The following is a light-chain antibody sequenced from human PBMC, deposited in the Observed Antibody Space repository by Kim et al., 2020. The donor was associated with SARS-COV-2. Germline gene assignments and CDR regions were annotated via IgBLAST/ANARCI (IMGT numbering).Light chain of an antibody. Sequence: EIVLTQSPGTLSLSPGERATLSCRASQSVRSNYLAWFQQQPGQPPRLLIYGASSRATGIPDRFSGSGSGTDFTLTITRLEPEDFAVYYCQQYGSSRTFGQGTKVEIK. CDR3: QQYGSSRT. V-gene: IGKV3-20*01. J-gene: IGKJ1*01. CDR2: GAS. CDR1: QSVRSNY.